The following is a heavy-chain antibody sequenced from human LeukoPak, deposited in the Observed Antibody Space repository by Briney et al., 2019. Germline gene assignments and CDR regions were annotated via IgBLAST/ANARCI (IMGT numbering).Heavy chain of an antibody. CDR2: INPNSGGT. CDR1: GYTLTGYY. J-gene: IGHJ6*02. Sequence: ASVKVSCKASGYTLTGYYMHWVRQAPGQGLERMGWINPNSGGTNYAQKFQGRVTMTRDTSISTAYMELSRLRSDDTAVYYCARATVAGTRSYYYGMDVWGQGTTVTVSS. D-gene: IGHD6-19*01. CDR3: ARATVAGTRSYYYGMDV. V-gene: IGHV1-2*02.